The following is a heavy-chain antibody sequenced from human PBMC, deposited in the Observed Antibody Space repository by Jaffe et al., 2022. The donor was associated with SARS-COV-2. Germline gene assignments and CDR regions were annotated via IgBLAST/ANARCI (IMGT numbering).Heavy chain of an antibody. V-gene: IGHV1-8*01. J-gene: IGHJ5*02. D-gene: IGHD6-13*01. CDR3: ARATSSWYFGVDEGWFDP. Sequence: QVQLVQSGAEVKKPGASVKVSCKASGYTFTSYDINWVRQATGQGLEWMGWMNPNSGNTGYAQKFQGRVTMTRNTSISTAYMELSSLRSEDTAVYYCARATSSWYFGVDEGWFDPWGQGTLVTVSS. CDR2: MNPNSGNT. CDR1: GYTFTSYD.